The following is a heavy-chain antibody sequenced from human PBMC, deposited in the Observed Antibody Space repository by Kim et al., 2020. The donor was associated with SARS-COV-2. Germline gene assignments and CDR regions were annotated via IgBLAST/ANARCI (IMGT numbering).Heavy chain of an antibody. J-gene: IGHJ6*02. V-gene: IGHV7-4-1*02. D-gene: IGHD6-13*01. CDR1: GYTFTSFT. CDR2: INTNTGNP. CDR3: ARGIKPPYSSTDAQYYYYGLDV. Sequence: ASVKVSCKPSGYTFTSFTMNWVRQAPGQGLEWMGWINTNTGNPTYAQGFTGRFVFSLDTSVSTAYLQISSLKHEDTAVYYCARGIKPPYSSTDAQYYYYGLDVWGQGTTVTVS.